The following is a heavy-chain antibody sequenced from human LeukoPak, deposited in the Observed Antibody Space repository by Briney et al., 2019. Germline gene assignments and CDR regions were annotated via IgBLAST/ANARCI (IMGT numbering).Heavy chain of an antibody. CDR1: GGSFSGYY. Sequence: PSETLSHTCAVYGGSFSGYYWSWIRQPPGKGLEWIASIYYTGSTHYNPSLKSRVTISVDTSRNQFSLKLSSVTAADTSVYYCARRDTADAYVWGQGTTVTVSS. J-gene: IGHJ6*02. CDR3: ARRDTADAYV. D-gene: IGHD5-18*01. CDR2: IYYTGST. V-gene: IGHV4-34*01.